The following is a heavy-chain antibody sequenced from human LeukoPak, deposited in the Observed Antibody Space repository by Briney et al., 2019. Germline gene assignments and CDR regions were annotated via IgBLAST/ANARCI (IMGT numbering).Heavy chain of an antibody. CDR1: GYSISSGYY. D-gene: IGHD6-13*01. CDR3: ARGRVSSSSWYSTYYYYFYMDV. CDR2: IYHSGST. V-gene: IGHV4-38-2*02. Sequence: SETLSLTCTVSGYSISSGYYWGWIRQPPGKGLEWIGSIYHSGSTYYNPSLKSRVTISVDTSKNQFSLELSSVTAADTAVYFCARGRVSSSSWYSTYYYYFYMDVWGKGTTVTVSS. J-gene: IGHJ6*03.